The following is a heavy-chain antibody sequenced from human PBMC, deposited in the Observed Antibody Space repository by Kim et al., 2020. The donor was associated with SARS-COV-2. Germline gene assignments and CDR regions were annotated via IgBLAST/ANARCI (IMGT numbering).Heavy chain of an antibody. J-gene: IGHJ5*02. CDR2: INPNSGDT. CDR1: GNTLHNYN. Sequence: ASVKVSCKASGNTLHNYNIHWLRQAPGQGLEWMGWINPNSGDTNYRPKFQGRVAMTRDTSISTAYIEVNSLTSDDTAVYFCANNTHRDGRRGGWFDPWGQGTPVTVSS. CDR3: ANNTHRDGRRGGWFDP. D-gene: IGHD1-1*01. V-gene: IGHV1-2*02.